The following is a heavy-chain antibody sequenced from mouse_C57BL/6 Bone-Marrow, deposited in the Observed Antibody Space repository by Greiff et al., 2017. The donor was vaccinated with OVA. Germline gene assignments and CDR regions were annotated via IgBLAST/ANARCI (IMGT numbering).Heavy chain of an antibody. V-gene: IGHV1-47*01. CDR2: FHPYNDDP. CDR3: ARPGDYDGDWFAY. J-gene: IGHJ3*01. Sequence: QVQLQQSGAELVKPGASVKMSCKASGYTFTTYPIEWMKQNHGKSLEWIGNFHPYNDDPKYNEKFKGKATLPVDKSYSTVYLELSRLTSDDAAVYYCARPGDYDGDWFAYWGQGTLVTVSA. D-gene: IGHD2-4*01. CDR1: GYTFTTYP.